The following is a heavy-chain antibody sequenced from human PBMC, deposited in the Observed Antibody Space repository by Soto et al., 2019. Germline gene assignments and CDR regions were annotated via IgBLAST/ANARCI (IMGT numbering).Heavy chain of an antibody. CDR3: SRSLNS. CDR1: GFTFSAYW. Sequence: GGSLRLSCAASGFTFSAYWMDWVRQTPGKGLEWVANIDQDGSEKNYVDSVKGRFTIYRDNAKNSLYLQMSSLTAEDSALYYCSRSLNSWGQGTLVTSPQ. CDR2: IDQDGSEK. V-gene: IGHV3-7*01. J-gene: IGHJ4*02.